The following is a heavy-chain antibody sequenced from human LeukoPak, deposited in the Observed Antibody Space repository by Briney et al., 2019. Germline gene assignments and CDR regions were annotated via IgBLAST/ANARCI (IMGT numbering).Heavy chain of an antibody. CDR1: GFSLDDYA. V-gene: IGHV3-9*01. D-gene: IGHD5-24*01. CDR2: ISWNSGSI. CDR3: ARGHGYISA. J-gene: IGHJ5*02. Sequence: GGSLRLSCAASGFSLDDYAMHWVRHAPGKGLEWVSGISWNSGSIAYADSVKGRFTISRDNAKSSLYLQMDSLRDEDTAVYYCARGHGYISAWGQGTLVTVSS.